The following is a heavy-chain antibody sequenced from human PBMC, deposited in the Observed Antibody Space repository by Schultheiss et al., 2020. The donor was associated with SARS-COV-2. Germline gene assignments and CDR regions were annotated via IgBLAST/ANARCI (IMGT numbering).Heavy chain of an antibody. D-gene: IGHD2-2*01. J-gene: IGHJ5*02. CDR3: ARDPYQLPFRGGFDP. CDR1: GFTFSSYS. V-gene: IGHV3-48*04. Sequence: GESLKISCAASGFTFSSYSMNWVRQAPGKGLEWVSYITSSGTTIYYADSVKGRFTISRDNAKNSLYLQMNSLRAEDTAVYYCARDPYQLPFRGGFDPWGQGTLVTVSS. CDR2: ITSSGTTI.